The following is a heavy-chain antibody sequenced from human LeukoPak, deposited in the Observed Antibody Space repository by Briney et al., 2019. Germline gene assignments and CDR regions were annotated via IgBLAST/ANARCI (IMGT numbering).Heavy chain of an antibody. CDR1: GFTFSSYG. V-gene: IGHV3-30*18. Sequence: GGSLRLSCAASGFTFSSYGMHWVRQAPGKGLEWVAVISYDGSNKYYADSVKGRFTISRDNSKNTLYLQMNSLRAEDTAVYYCAKGGWGSSFYYFDYWGQGTLVTVSS. D-gene: IGHD6-13*01. J-gene: IGHJ4*02. CDR3: AKGGWGSSFYYFDY. CDR2: ISYDGSNK.